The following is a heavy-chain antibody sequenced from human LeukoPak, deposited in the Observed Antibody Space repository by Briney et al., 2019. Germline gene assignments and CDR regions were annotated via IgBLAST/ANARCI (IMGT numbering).Heavy chain of an antibody. CDR1: GFTVSSNY. CDR2: IYSGGST. J-gene: IGHJ4*02. V-gene: IGHV3-53*05. Sequence: GGSLRLSCAASGFTVSSNYMSWVRQAPGKGLEWVSIIYSGGSTFYADSVKGRFTISRDNSKNTLYLQMNSLRAEDTAVYYCARGAKRTLYDFWSGYSDVPTLYWGQGTLVTVSS. D-gene: IGHD3-3*01. CDR3: ARGAKRTLYDFWSGYSDVPTLY.